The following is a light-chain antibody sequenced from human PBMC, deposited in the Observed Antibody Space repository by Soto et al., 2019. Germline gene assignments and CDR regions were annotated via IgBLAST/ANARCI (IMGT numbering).Light chain of an antibody. Sequence: ENVLTQSPSTLSLSPGEGATLSCRASQTVGSNSLAWYQQRPGQAPRLLIYGASSMATGIPDRFSGSGSGTDFTLTIRRLEPEDFAVYYCQQYGSSPLISFGQGTRLEIK. J-gene: IGKJ5*01. CDR3: QQYGSSPLIS. CDR2: GAS. CDR1: QTVGSNS. V-gene: IGKV3-20*01.